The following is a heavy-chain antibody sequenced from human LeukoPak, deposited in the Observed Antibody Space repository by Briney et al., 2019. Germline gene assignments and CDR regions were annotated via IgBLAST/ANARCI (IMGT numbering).Heavy chain of an antibody. J-gene: IGHJ4*02. CDR2: ISAGNGNT. CDR1: GYTFTSYA. V-gene: IGHV1-3*01. CDR3: ARDSGSGNNDY. Sequence: GASVKVSCKASGYTFTSYAIHWVRQAPGQRLEWMGWISAGNGNTKYSQNFQGRVTFISNTSATTAFMELSRLRSEDAAVYYCARDSGSGNNDYWGQGTLVTVSS. D-gene: IGHD1-26*01.